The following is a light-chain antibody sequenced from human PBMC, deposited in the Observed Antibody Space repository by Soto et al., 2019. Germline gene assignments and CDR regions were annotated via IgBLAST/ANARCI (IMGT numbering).Light chain of an antibody. J-gene: IGKJ1*01. CDR2: GAS. CDR1: QGIRND. Sequence: AIQMTQSPSSLSASVGDRVTITCRASQGIRNDLGWYQQKPGKAPKVLIYGASTLQSGVPSRFSGSGSGTDFTLTISCLQSEDFATYYCQQYYSYPPTFGQGTKVDIK. CDR3: QQYYSYPPT. V-gene: IGKV1-6*01.